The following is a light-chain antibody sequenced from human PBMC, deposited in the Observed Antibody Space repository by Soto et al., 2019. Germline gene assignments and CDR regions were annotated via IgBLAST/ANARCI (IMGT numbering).Light chain of an antibody. Sequence: QSALTQPPSASGSPGQSVTISCTGTSSDVGGYNYVSWYQQHPGKAPKLMIYEVSERPSGVPDRFSGSKSSNTASLTVPGLHAEDEADYYCSSYAGSNNFVFGTGTKLTVL. CDR2: EVS. V-gene: IGLV2-8*01. CDR1: SSDVGGYNY. J-gene: IGLJ1*01. CDR3: SSYAGSNNFV.